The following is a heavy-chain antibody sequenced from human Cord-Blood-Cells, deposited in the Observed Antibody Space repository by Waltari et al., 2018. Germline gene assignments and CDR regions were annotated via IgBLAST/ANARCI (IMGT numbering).Heavy chain of an antibody. CDR2: FDPEDGET. V-gene: IGHV1-24*01. Sequence: QVQLVQSGAEVKKPGVSVKVSCKVSGYTLTELSMHWVRQAPGKGLEWMGGFDPEDGETIYAQNFQGRVTMTEDTSTDTAYMELSSLSSEDTALYYCATTPGYSSSWYAFDIWGQGTMVTVSS. D-gene: IGHD6-13*01. J-gene: IGHJ3*02. CDR1: GYTLTELS. CDR3: ATTPGYSSSWYAFDI.